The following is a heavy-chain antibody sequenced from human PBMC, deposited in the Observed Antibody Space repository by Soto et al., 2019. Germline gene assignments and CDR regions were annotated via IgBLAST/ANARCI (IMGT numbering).Heavy chain of an antibody. CDR2: INAGNGNT. CDR3: ARIISRCSGCLN. V-gene: IGHV1-3*01. J-gene: IGHJ4*02. Sequence: ASVKVSCKASGYTFTSYAMHWVRQAPGQRLEWMGWINAGNGNTKYSQKFQGRVTITRDTSASTAYMELSSLRSEDTAVYYCARIISRCSGCLNWGQGTLVTVSS. CDR1: GYTFTSYA. D-gene: IGHD6-19*01.